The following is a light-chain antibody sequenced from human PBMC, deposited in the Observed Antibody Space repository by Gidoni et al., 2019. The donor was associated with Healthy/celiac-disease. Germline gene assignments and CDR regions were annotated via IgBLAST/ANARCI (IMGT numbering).Light chain of an antibody. Sequence: QSALTQPASVSGSPGQASTISCTGTSSDVGGYNYVSWYQQHPGKAPQLMFYEVRNRPSGVSNRFSGSKSGNTASLTISGLQAEDEADYYCSSYTSSSTGVFGGGTKLTVL. J-gene: IGLJ2*01. CDR3: SSYTSSSTGV. CDR1: SSDVGGYNY. CDR2: EVR. V-gene: IGLV2-14*01.